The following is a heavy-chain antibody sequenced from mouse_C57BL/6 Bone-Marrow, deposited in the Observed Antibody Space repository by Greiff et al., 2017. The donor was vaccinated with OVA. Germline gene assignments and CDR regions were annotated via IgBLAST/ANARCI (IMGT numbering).Heavy chain of an antibody. CDR3: ARWGDYDCWYFDV. J-gene: IGHJ1*03. CDR1: GYTFTDYY. V-gene: IGHV1-26*01. Sequence: VQLQQSGPELVKPGASVKISCKASGYTFTDYYMNWVKQSHGKSLEWIGDINPNNGGTSYNQKFKGKATLTVDKSSSTAYMELRSLTSEDSAVYYCARWGDYDCWYFDVWGTGTTVTVSA. CDR2: INPNNGGT. D-gene: IGHD2-4*01.